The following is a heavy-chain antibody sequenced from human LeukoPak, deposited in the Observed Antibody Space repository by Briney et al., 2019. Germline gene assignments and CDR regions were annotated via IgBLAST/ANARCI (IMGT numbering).Heavy chain of an antibody. J-gene: IGHJ6*02. Sequence: SVKVSCKASGGTFSSYAISWVRQAPGQGLEWMGGIIPIFGTANYAQKFQGRVTITADESTSTAYMELSSLRSEDTAVYYCARYYWNLPYGMDVWGQGTTVTVSS. CDR2: IIPIFGTA. D-gene: IGHD1-20*01. V-gene: IGHV1-69*13. CDR1: GGTFSSYA. CDR3: ARYYWNLPYGMDV.